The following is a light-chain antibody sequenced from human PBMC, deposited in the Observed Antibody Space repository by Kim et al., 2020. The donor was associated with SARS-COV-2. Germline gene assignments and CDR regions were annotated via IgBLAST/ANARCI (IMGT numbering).Light chain of an antibody. CDR1: QSISSTF. J-gene: IGKJ2*01. CDR3: SQFSTLAPAYT. CDR2: AAS. Sequence: PGERATLSCRASQSISSTFVAWYQPKIGQAPRPLIFAASSRAAGTPDRFSGSGFGTDFDLTISRVEPDDFAVYYCSQFSTLAPAYTFGQGTKLEL. V-gene: IGKV3-20*01.